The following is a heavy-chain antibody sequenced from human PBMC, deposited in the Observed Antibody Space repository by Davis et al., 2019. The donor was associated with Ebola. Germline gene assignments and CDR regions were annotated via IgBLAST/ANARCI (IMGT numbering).Heavy chain of an antibody. CDR1: GFTFSTYS. CDR3: AREGWFGELLYYYYGMDV. J-gene: IGHJ6*02. D-gene: IGHD3-10*01. CDR2: ISSSTSYI. Sequence: GGSLRLSCAASGFTFSTYSMDWVRQAPGKGLEWVSSISSSTSYIYYADSVKGRFTISRDNAKNSLYLQMNSLRAEDTAVCYCAREGWFGELLYYYYGMDVWGQGTTVTVSS. V-gene: IGHV3-21*01.